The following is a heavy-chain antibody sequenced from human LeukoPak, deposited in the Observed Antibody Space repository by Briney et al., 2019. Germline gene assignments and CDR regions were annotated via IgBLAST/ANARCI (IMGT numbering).Heavy chain of an antibody. CDR2: IYYSGST. V-gene: IGHV4-39*07. Sequence: PSETLSLTCTVSGGSISSNSYYWGWIRQPPGKGLEWIGNIYYSGSTYYNPSLKSRVTISVDTSKNQFSLKLSSVTAADTAVYYCARVVLSGTSEYFDYWGQGTLVTVSS. J-gene: IGHJ4*02. CDR3: ARVVLSGTSEYFDY. CDR1: GGSISSNSYY. D-gene: IGHD1-26*01.